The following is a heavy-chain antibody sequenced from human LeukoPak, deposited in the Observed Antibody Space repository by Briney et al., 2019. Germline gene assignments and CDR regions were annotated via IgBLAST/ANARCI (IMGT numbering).Heavy chain of an antibody. D-gene: IGHD1-26*01. CDR2: ISAYNGNT. J-gene: IGHJ3*02. V-gene: IGHV1-18*01. Sequence: RASVKVSCKASGYTFTSYGISRVRQAPGQGLEWMGWISAYNGNTNYAQKLQGRVTMTTDTSTSTAYMELRSLRSDDTAVYYCARGVKREWEKHAFDIWGQGTMVTVSS. CDR1: GYTFTSYG. CDR3: ARGVKREWEKHAFDI.